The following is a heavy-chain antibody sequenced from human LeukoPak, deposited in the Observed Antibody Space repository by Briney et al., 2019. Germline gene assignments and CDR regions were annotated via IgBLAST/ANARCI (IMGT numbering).Heavy chain of an antibody. CDR1: GFTFSSYA. CDR3: AKDKGATNAFDI. CDR2: ISGSGGST. Sequence: GGSLRLSCAASGFTFSSYAMSWVRQAPGNGLEWVSAISGSGGSTYYADSVKGRFTISRDNYKNTLYLQMNSLRAEDTAVYYCAKDKGATNAFDIWGQGTMVTVSS. D-gene: IGHD1-26*01. V-gene: IGHV3-23*01. J-gene: IGHJ3*02.